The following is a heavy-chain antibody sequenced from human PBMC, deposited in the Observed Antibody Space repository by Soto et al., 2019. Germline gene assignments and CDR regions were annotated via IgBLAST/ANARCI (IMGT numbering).Heavy chain of an antibody. CDR3: ARGSGIVALPGELEDVKYDY. CDR1: GQSFSGHS. Sequence: QVQLQQWGAGLVKPSETLSLSCAVYGQSFSGHSWAWIRQPPGKGLEWIGEINESGSTYYNPSLKSGVPISTDTSKNQFSLKRSSVSAADTAAYFCARGSGIVALPGELEDVKYDYWGQGTLVNVSS. J-gene: IGHJ4*02. D-gene: IGHD1-1*01. V-gene: IGHV4-34*01. CDR2: INESGST.